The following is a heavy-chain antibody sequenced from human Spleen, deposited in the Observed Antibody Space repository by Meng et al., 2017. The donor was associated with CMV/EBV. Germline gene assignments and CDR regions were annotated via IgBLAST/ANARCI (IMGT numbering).Heavy chain of an antibody. CDR2: MNPNSGNT. CDR1: GYTFTSYD. CDR3: ARGQFLGITGTIGFGY. J-gene: IGHJ4*02. D-gene: IGHD1-7*01. V-gene: IGHV1-8*01. Sequence: ASVKVSYKASGYTFTSYDINWVRQATGQGLEWMGWMNPNSGNTGYAQKFQGRVTMTRNTSISTAYMELSSLRSEDTAVYYCARGQFLGITGTIGFGYWGQGTLVTVSS.